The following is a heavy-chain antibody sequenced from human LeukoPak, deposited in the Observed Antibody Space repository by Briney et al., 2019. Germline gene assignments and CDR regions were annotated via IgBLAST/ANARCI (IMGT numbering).Heavy chain of an antibody. CDR2: ISYDGSNK. CDR3: AKEMGYYDSSGYSTPIDY. D-gene: IGHD3-22*01. V-gene: IGHV3-30*18. CDR1: GFTFSSYG. J-gene: IGHJ4*02. Sequence: GRSLRLSCAASGFTFSSYGMHWVRQAPGKGLEGGAVISYDGSNKYYADSVKGRFTISRDNSKNTLYLQMNSLRAEDTAVYYCAKEMGYYDSSGYSTPIDYWGQGTLVTVSS.